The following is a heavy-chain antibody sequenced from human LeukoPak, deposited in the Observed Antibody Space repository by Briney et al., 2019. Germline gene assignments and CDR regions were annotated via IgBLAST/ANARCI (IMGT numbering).Heavy chain of an antibody. V-gene: IGHV1-24*01. Sequence: ASVKVSCKVSGYTLTELSMHWVRQAPGKGLEWMGGFDPEDGETIYAQKFQGRVTMTEDTSTDTAYMELSSLRSEDTAVYYCATGHSGVGATKDAFDIWGQGTMVTVSS. CDR1: GYTLTELS. J-gene: IGHJ3*02. CDR3: ATGHSGVGATKDAFDI. D-gene: IGHD1-26*01. CDR2: FDPEDGET.